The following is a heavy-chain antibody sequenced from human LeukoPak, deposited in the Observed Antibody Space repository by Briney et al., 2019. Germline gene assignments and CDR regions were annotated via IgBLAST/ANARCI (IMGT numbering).Heavy chain of an antibody. J-gene: IGHJ6*03. CDR1: GYTFTSYD. V-gene: IGHV1-8*03. D-gene: IGHD3-10*01. Sequence: ASVKVSCKASGYTFTSYDINWVRQATGQGLEWMGWMNPNSDNTGYAQKFQGRVTITRNTSISTAYMELSSLRSEDTAVYCCARGIRSDYYGSGSAYYYYYYMDVWGKGTTVTVSS. CDR2: MNPNSDNT. CDR3: ARGIRSDYYGSGSAYYYYYYMDV.